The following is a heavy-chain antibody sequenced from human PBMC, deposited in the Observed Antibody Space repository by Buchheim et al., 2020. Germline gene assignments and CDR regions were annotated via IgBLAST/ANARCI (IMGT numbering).Heavy chain of an antibody. V-gene: IGHV3-7*01. CDR1: GFTFSSYW. D-gene: IGHD2-15*01. J-gene: IGHJ5*02. Sequence: VQLLESGGGLVQPGGSLRLSCAASGFTFSSYWMSWVRQAPGKGLEWVAHIKQDGSEKYYVDSVKGRFTISRDNATNSLYLQMNSLRAENTAVYYCARDVVLGYCSDGSCSLIWFGPWGQGTL. CDR3: ARDVVLGYCSDGSCSLIWFGP. CDR2: IKQDGSEK.